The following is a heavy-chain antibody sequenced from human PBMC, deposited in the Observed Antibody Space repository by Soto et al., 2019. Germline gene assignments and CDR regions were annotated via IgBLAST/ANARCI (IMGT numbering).Heavy chain of an antibody. D-gene: IGHD3-22*01. CDR3: ARVNLAYYYDSSGSAFDI. V-gene: IGHV4-31*03. Sequence: SETLSLTCTVSGGSISSGGYYWSWIRQHPGKGLEWIGYIYYSGSTYYNPSLKSRVTISVDTSKNQFSLKLSSVTAADTAVYYCARVNLAYYYDSSGSAFDIWGQGTMVTVSS. CDR1: GGSISSGGYY. J-gene: IGHJ3*02. CDR2: IYYSGST.